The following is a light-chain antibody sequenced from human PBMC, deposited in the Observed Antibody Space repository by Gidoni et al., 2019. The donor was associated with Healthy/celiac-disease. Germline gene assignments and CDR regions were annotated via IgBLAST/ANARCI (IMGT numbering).Light chain of an antibody. CDR2: GNS. Sequence: QSALTQPPPVSVAPGPRVTISCTGSSSNIGAGYDVHWYQQLPGTAPKLLIYGNSNRPSGVPDRFSGSKSGTSASLAITGLQAEDEADYYCQSYDSSLSGWVFGGGTKLTVL. CDR3: QSYDSSLSGWV. CDR1: SSNIGAGYD. J-gene: IGLJ3*02. V-gene: IGLV1-40*01.